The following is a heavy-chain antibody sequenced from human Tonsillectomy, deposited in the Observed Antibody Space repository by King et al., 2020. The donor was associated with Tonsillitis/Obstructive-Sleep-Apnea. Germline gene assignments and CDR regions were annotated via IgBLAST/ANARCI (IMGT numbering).Heavy chain of an antibody. V-gene: IGHV5-51*01. CDR3: ARHGSGGSWAAFDI. CDR2: IYPGDSDT. J-gene: IGHJ3*02. D-gene: IGHD2-15*01. CDR1: GYGYTTFW. Sequence: QLVQSGPEVKKPGESLKISCQSSGYGYTTFWIGWVRQMPGKGLEWMGIIYPGDSDTTYSPSFQGQVTMSVDKSINTAYLQWSSLKASDTAIYYCARHGSGGSWAAFDIWGQGTVVTVSS.